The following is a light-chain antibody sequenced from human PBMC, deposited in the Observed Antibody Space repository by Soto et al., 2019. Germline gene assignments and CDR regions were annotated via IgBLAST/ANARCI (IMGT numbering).Light chain of an antibody. CDR1: STDFENYNL. CDR2: EGT. V-gene: IGLV2-23*01. J-gene: IGLJ2*01. Sequence: QSALTRPASVSGSPGQSITISCTRSSTDFENYNLVSWYQHCPDKAPKLIIYEGTKRPSEISDRFSGSESDTTASLIISGLQPEDEADYYCSSYAGSSARVVFGGGTQLTVL. CDR3: SSYAGSSARVV.